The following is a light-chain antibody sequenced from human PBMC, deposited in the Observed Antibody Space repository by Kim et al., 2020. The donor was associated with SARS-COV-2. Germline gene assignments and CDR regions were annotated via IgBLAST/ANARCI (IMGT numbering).Light chain of an antibody. Sequence: SYELTQPPSVSVSPGQTASITCSGDKLGDEDACWYQQKPGQSPVLVIYQDNKRPSGSPERFSGSNSGNTATLTISGTQAMDEADYYCQAWDSSTVVFGGGTQLTVL. CDR1: KLGDED. CDR3: QAWDSSTVV. CDR2: QDN. V-gene: IGLV3-1*01. J-gene: IGLJ3*02.